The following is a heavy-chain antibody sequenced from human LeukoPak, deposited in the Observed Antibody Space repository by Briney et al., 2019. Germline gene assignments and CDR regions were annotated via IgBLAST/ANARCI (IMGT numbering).Heavy chain of an antibody. J-gene: IGHJ3*02. Sequence: GGSLRLSCAASGFTVSSNYMSWVRQAPGKGLEWVSVMYSGGSTYYADSVKGRFTISRDNSKNTLYLQMNSLRVEDTAVYYCARGLFLSGYLDAFDIWGQGTVVTVSS. CDR2: MYSGGST. CDR3: ARGLFLSGYLDAFDI. V-gene: IGHV3-66*01. CDR1: GFTVSSNY. D-gene: IGHD3-22*01.